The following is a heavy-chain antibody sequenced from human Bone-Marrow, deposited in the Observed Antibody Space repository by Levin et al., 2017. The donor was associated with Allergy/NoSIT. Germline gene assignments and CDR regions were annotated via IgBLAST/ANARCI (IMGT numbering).Heavy chain of an antibody. Sequence: SVKVSCKTSGATFSDSTITWVRQVPGQGLEWMGGLIPVFGTTRYAQKFRGRLTITADESTSTSYMELSGLTSGDSAFYFCARGWGFFNPWGQGTLVTVSS. CDR1: GATFSDST. J-gene: IGHJ5*02. V-gene: IGHV1-69*13. D-gene: IGHD6-19*01. CDR2: LIPVFGTT. CDR3: ARGWGFFNP.